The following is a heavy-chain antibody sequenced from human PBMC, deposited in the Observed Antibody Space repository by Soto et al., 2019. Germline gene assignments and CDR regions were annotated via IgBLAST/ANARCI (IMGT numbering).Heavy chain of an antibody. CDR3: ARSEYSSSPEYY. Sequence: QVQLVESGGGGVQTGRSLRLSCAASGFTFSSYAMHWVRQAPGKGLEWVAVISYDGRNKYYADSVKGRVTISRDKSKNTLYLQMNSLRAEDTDVYYCARSEYSSSPEYYWGQGTLVTVSS. J-gene: IGHJ4*02. CDR1: GFTFSSYA. D-gene: IGHD6-6*01. V-gene: IGHV3-30-3*01. CDR2: ISYDGRNK.